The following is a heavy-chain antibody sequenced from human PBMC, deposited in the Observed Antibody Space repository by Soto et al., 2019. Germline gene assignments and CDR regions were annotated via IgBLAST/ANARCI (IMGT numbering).Heavy chain of an antibody. J-gene: IGHJ6*02. Sequence: PGGSLRLSCAASGFTFSSYAMSWVRQAPGKGLEWVSAISGSGGSTYYADSVKGRFTISRDNSKNTLYLQMNSLRAEDTAVYYCGRDLGLAAAGTLGGFDGGMDVWGQGTRVTVSS. CDR1: GFTFSSYA. V-gene: IGHV3-23*01. D-gene: IGHD6-13*01. CDR2: ISGSGGST. CDR3: GRDLGLAAAGTLGGFDGGMDV.